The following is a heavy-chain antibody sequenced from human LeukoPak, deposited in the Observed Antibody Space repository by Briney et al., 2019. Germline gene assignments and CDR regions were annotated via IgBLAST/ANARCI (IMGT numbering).Heavy chain of an antibody. V-gene: IGHV3-30*14. Sequence: GGSLRLSCAAPGFTSSSYAMHWVRQAPGKGLEWVAVISYDGSNKYYADSVEGRFTISRDNSKNTLYLQMGSLRAEDTAVYYCARDGIATNDYWGQGILVTVSS. CDR3: ARDGIATNDY. D-gene: IGHD5-24*01. CDR1: GFTSSSYA. J-gene: IGHJ4*02. CDR2: ISYDGSNK.